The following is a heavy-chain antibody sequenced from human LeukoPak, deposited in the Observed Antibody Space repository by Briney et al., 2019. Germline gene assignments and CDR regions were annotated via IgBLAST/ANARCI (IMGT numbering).Heavy chain of an antibody. CDR3: ARGVFSGSYIFDY. V-gene: IGHV3-11*06. J-gene: IGHJ4*02. D-gene: IGHD1-26*01. CDR2: ISSSGSDT. Sequence: GGSLRLPCAASGFTFSNYYMNWIRQAPGKGLEWVSKISSSGSDTDYADSVEGRFTISRDNSKNTLYLQMNSLRAEDTAVYYCARGVFSGSYIFDYWGQGTLVTVSS. CDR1: GFTFSNYY.